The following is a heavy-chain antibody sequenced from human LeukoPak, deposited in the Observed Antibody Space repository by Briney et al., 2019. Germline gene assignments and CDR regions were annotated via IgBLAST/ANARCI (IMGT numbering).Heavy chain of an antibody. Sequence: GGSLRLSCAASGFTFSSYGMHWVRQAPGKGLEWVAFIWYDGSNKYYADSVKGRFTISRDNSKNTLYLQMNSLRAEDTAVYYCAKAVTSVAGHFDYWGQGTLVTVSS. J-gene: IGHJ4*02. V-gene: IGHV3-30*02. CDR1: GFTFSSYG. D-gene: IGHD6-19*01. CDR2: IWYDGSNK. CDR3: AKAVTSVAGHFDY.